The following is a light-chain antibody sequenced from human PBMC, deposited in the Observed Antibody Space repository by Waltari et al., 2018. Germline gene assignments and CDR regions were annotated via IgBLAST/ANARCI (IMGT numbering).Light chain of an antibody. Sequence: EILLTQSPATLSVSPGERATLSCRARQSVNSNLAWYQQKPGQAPRLLIYGASTRATGVPARFSGSGSGTDFTLTISSLQSEDFAVYYCQQYNNWPPGRTFGQGTKVEI. CDR1: QSVNSN. J-gene: IGKJ1*01. V-gene: IGKV3-15*01. CDR2: GAS. CDR3: QQYNNWPPGRT.